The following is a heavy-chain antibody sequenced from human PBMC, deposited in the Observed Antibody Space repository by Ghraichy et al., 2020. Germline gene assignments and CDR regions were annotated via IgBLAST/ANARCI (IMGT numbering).Heavy chain of an antibody. CDR2: INSDGSST. CDR1: GFTFSSYW. V-gene: IGHV3-74*01. J-gene: IGHJ6*02. D-gene: IGHD3-3*01. Sequence: GGSLRLSCAASGFTFSSYWMHWVRQAPGKGLVWVSRINSDGSSTSYADSVKGRFTISRDNAKNTLYLQMNSLRAEDTAVYYCARAYDFWSGYYMHYYYGMDVWGQGTTVTVSS. CDR3: ARAYDFWSGYYMHYYYGMDV.